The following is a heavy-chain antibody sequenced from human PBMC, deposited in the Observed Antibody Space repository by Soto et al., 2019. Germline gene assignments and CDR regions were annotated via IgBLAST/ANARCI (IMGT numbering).Heavy chain of an antibody. Sequence: GGSLRLSCAASGFIFSSSAMHWVRQAPGKGLEYVSSISSDGGNTYYANSVKGRFTISRDNSKNILYLQMGSLRAEDMAVYYCARGRDVCYAFDIWVHGTMVTVSS. D-gene: IGHD3-10*01. CDR1: GFIFSSSA. CDR2: ISSDGGNT. J-gene: IGHJ3*02. CDR3: ARGRDVCYAFDI. V-gene: IGHV3-64*01.